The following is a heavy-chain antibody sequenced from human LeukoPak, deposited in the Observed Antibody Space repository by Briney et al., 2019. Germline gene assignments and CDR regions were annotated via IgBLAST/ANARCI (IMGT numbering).Heavy chain of an antibody. CDR1: GYTFTNYA. CDR3: AKVGEYYPYYFDS. J-gene: IGHJ4*02. Sequence: ASVKVSCKASGYTFTNYALNWVRQAPGQGLAWMGWINTNTGHPTYAQGFTGRFVFSLHTSVRTAYLQISSLKAEDTAVYYCAKVGEYYPYYFDSWGQGTLVTVSS. V-gene: IGHV7-4-1*02. D-gene: IGHD3-16*01. CDR2: INTNTGHP.